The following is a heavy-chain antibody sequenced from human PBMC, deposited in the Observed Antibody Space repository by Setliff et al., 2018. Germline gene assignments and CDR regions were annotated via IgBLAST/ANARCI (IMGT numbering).Heavy chain of an antibody. CDR2: IYTGGST. Sequence: PSETLSLTCIVSGVSVSRHYWSWIRQPPGKTLEWIGYIYTGGSTNYNPSLKSRVTISVDTSKNQFSLKLSSVTAADTALYYCAKADEGPRRASGSYYPLLRFDPWGQGTLVTVSS. CDR3: AKADEGPRRASGSYYPLLRFDP. D-gene: IGHD3-10*01. V-gene: IGHV4-59*02. J-gene: IGHJ5*02. CDR1: GVSVSRHY.